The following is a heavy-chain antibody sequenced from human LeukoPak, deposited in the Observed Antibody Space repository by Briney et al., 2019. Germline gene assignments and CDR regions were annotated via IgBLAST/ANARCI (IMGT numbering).Heavy chain of an antibody. CDR2: IYPGDSDT. J-gene: IGHJ5*02. V-gene: IGHV5-51*01. Sequence: GESLKISCKGSGYSFTNYWIGWVRQMPGKGLEWMGIIYPGDSDTRYSPSFQGQVTISADKSISTAYLQWSSLKASDTAMYYCARQTYYDFWSGYYGWFDPWGQGTLVTVSS. D-gene: IGHD3-3*01. CDR3: ARQTYYDFWSGYYGWFDP. CDR1: GYSFTNYW.